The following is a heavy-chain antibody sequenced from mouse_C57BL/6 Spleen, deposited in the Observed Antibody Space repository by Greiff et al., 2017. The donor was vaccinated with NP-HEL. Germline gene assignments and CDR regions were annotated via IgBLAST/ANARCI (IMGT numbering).Heavy chain of an antibody. CDR2: IYPGDGDT. J-gene: IGHJ3*01. Sequence: QVQLQQSGPELVKPGASVKISCKASGYAFSSSWMNWVKQRPGKGLEWIGRIYPGDGDTNYNGKFKGKATLTADKSSSTAYMQLSSLTSEDSAVYFCAHDYDGTWFAYWGQGTLVTVSA. CDR3: AHDYDGTWFAY. V-gene: IGHV1-82*01. CDR1: GYAFSSSW. D-gene: IGHD2-4*01.